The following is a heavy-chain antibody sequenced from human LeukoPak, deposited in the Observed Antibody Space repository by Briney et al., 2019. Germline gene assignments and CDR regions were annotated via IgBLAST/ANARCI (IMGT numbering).Heavy chain of an antibody. CDR1: GGSFSGYY. V-gene: IGHV4-34*01. CDR2: INHSGST. D-gene: IGHD2-15*01. CDR3: ARVVFCSGDSCYRYYFDY. Sequence: PSETLSLTCAVYGGSFSGYYWSWIRQPPGKGLEWIGEINHSGSTNYNPSLKSRVTISVDTSKNQFSLKLSSVTAADTAVYYCARVVFCSGDSCYRYYFDYWGQGTLVTVSS. J-gene: IGHJ4*02.